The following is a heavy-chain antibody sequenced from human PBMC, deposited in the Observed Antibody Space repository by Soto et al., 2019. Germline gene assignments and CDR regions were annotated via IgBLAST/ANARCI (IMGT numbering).Heavy chain of an antibody. CDR1: GAPITSGAYS. Sequence: SEPLSLTCTVSGAPITSGAYSWSWIRQPPGKGLEWIGFIYQSGSTHYNPSLKSRVTISVDRSKNHFSLQLTSLTAADTAVYYCARDMSGCSSSDCYLSGWFDPWGPGTLVTVSS. J-gene: IGHJ5*02. V-gene: IGHV4-30-2*01. CDR2: IYQSGST. D-gene: IGHD2-21*02. CDR3: ARDMSGCSSSDCYLSGWFDP.